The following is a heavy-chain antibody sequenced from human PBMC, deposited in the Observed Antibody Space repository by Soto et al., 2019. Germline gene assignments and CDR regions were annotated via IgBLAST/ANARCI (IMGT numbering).Heavy chain of an antibody. CDR3: ARRGSGSYYDY. D-gene: IGHD1-26*01. Sequence: EVQLLESGGGLVQPGGSLRLSCAASGFTFSSYAMRWVRQAPGKGLEWVSAISGSGDSTYYADSVKGRFTTSRDNSKNTTYLQMNGLRAEDTAIYYCARRGSGSYYDYWGQGTLVTVSS. CDR1: GFTFSSYA. CDR2: ISGSGDST. V-gene: IGHV3-23*01. J-gene: IGHJ4*02.